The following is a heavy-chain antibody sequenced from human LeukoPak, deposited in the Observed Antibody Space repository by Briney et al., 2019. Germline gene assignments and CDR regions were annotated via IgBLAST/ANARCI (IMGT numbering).Heavy chain of an antibody. D-gene: IGHD6-19*01. CDR3: ARDYSSGWYGRSEYFDY. CDR1: GGSISSASYY. V-gene: IGHV4-61*02. CDR2: IYTSGST. Sequence: SETLSLTCTVSGGSISSASYYWSWLRQPAGKGLEWIGRIYTSGSTNYNPSLKSRVTISVDTSKNQFSLKLSSVTAADTAVYYCARDYSSGWYGRSEYFDYWGQGTLVTVSS. J-gene: IGHJ4*02.